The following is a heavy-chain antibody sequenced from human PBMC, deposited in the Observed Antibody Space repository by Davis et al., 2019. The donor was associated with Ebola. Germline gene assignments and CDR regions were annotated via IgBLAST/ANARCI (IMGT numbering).Heavy chain of an antibody. V-gene: IGHV3-30*03. CDR1: GFTFSSYG. CDR2: ISYDGGNN. D-gene: IGHD7-27*01. CDR3: ARGVGNGASDV. Sequence: GESLKISCAASGFTFSSYGMHWVRQAPGKGLEWVAFISYDGGNNYYADSVKGRFTMSRDTSKHTLYLQMDSLRAEDTAVYYCARGVGNGASDVWGQGTMVTVSS. J-gene: IGHJ3*01.